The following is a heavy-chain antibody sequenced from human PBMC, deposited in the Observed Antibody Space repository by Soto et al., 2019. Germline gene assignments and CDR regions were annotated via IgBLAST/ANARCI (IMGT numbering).Heavy chain of an antibody. CDR3: ARELADYDILTVYYFGAVLRWYDT. V-gene: IGHV4-31*03. D-gene: IGHD3-9*01. Sequence: QVQLQESGPGLVKPSQTLSLTCTVSGGSISSGGYYWSWIRQHPGKGLEWIGYIYYSGSTYYNPSLKSRVTISVDTSKNQFSLKLSSVTAADTAVYYCARELADYDILTVYYFGAVLRWYDTWGQGTLVTVSS. CDR1: GGSISSGGYY. CDR2: IYYSGST. J-gene: IGHJ5*02.